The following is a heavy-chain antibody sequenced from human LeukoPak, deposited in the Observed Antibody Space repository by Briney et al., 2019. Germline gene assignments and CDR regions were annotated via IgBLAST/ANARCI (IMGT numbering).Heavy chain of an antibody. CDR2: IYPGDSDT. Sequence: GXSPKISCKGSGYSFTSYWIGWVRQMPGKGLEWMGIIYPGDSDTRYSPSFQGQVTISADKSISTAYLQWSSLKASDTAMYYCARHSNYYDSSGYCDYWGQGTLVTVSS. J-gene: IGHJ4*02. CDR1: GYSFTSYW. V-gene: IGHV5-51*01. D-gene: IGHD3-22*01. CDR3: ARHSNYYDSSGYCDY.